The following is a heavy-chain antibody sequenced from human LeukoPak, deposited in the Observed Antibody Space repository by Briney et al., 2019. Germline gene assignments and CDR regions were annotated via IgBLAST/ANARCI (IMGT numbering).Heavy chain of an antibody. CDR3: AKDISSGYSYFDY. Sequence: GGSLRLSCAASGFTFSSFAMSWVRQAPGKGLEWVSTISGSGGTTNYADSVKGRFTISRDNSKNTLYLQMSSLRAEDTAVYFCAKDISSGYSYFDYWGQGTLVTVSS. V-gene: IGHV3-23*01. CDR1: GFTFSSFA. J-gene: IGHJ4*02. CDR2: ISGSGGTT. D-gene: IGHD5-18*01.